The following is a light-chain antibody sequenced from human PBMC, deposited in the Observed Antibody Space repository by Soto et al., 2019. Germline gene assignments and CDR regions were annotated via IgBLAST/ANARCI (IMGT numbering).Light chain of an antibody. CDR3: QQYGSSRYT. V-gene: IGKV3-15*01. CDR2: GVS. Sequence: EIVMTQSPATLSVSPGERATLSCRASQSVSSNLAWYQQKPGQAPRLLMFGVSTRAAGIPARFSGSGSGTEFTLTISSLQSEDFAVYYCQQYGSSRYTFGQGTKLEIK. J-gene: IGKJ2*01. CDR1: QSVSSN.